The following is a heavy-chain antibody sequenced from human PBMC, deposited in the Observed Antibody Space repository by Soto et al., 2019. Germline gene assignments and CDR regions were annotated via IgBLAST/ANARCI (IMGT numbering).Heavy chain of an antibody. V-gene: IGHV5-10-1*01. Sequence: GESLNISFKGSGYSFTSYWISWVRQMPGKGLEWMGRIDPSDSYTNYSPSFQGHVTISADKSISTAYLQWSSLKASDTAMYYCARHGPHWFDPWGQGTLVTVSS. J-gene: IGHJ5*02. CDR1: GYSFTSYW. CDR2: IDPSDSYT. CDR3: ARHGPHWFDP.